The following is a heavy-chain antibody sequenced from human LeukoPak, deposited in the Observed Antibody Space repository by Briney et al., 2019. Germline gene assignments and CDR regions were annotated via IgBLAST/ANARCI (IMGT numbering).Heavy chain of an antibody. Sequence: GGSLRLSCAASGFTFSSYAMSWVRQAPGKGLEWVANIKQDGSEKYYVDSVKGRFTISRDNAKNSLYLQMNSLRAEDTAVYYCVGFDYWGQGTLVTVSS. J-gene: IGHJ4*02. CDR1: GFTFSSYA. D-gene: IGHD3-16*01. CDR3: VGFDY. CDR2: IKQDGSEK. V-gene: IGHV3-7*01.